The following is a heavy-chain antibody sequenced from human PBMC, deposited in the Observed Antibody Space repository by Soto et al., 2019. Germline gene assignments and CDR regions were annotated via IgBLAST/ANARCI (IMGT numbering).Heavy chain of an antibody. D-gene: IGHD2-15*01. CDR1: GFTFDDYA. CDR3: AKDMGYCSGGSCYSKVPFQGVGDAFDI. CDR2: ISWNSGSI. Sequence: GGSLRLSCAASGFTFDDYAMHWVRQAPGKGLEWVSGISWNSGSIGYADSVKGRFTISRDNAKNSLYLQMNSLRAEDTALYYCAKDMGYCSGGSCYSKVPFQGVGDAFDIWGQGTMVTVSS. V-gene: IGHV3-9*01. J-gene: IGHJ3*02.